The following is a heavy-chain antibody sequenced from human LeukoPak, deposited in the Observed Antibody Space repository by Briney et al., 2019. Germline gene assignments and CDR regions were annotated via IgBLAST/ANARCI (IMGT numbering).Heavy chain of an antibody. J-gene: IGHJ5*02. CDR3: ARDHNYYGSGRGFDP. Sequence: GGSLRLSCGASGFTFSTYSMNWVRQAPGKGLEWVSSISSSSSYIHYADSVKGRFTISRDNAKNSLYLQMDSLRADDTAVYFCARDHNYYGSGRGFDPWGQGTLVTVSS. D-gene: IGHD3-10*01. CDR2: ISSSSSYI. CDR1: GFTFSTYS. V-gene: IGHV3-21*01.